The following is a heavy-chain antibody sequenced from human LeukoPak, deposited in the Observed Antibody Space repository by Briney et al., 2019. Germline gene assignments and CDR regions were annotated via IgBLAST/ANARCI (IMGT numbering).Heavy chain of an antibody. CDR3: ARRMRSGIAAPRGAFDI. D-gene: IGHD6-6*01. CDR2: INHSGST. CDR1: GSTFSSYA. Sequence: GSLRLSCAASGSTFSSYAMSWVRQAPGKGLEWIGEINHSGSTNYNPSLKSRVTISVDTSKNQFSLKLSSVTAADTAVYYCARRMRSGIAAPRGAFDIWGQGTMVTVSS. J-gene: IGHJ3*02. V-gene: IGHV4-34*01.